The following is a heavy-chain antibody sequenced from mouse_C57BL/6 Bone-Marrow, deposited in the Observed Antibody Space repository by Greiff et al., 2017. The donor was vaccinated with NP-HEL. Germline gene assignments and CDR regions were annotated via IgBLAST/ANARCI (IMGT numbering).Heavy chain of an antibody. D-gene: IGHD1-1*01. CDR2: IYPGSGNT. J-gene: IGHJ2*01. V-gene: IGHV1-76*01. Sequence: QVQLKESGAELVRPGASVKLSCKASGYTFTDYYINWVKQRPGQGLEWIARIYPGSGNTYYNEKFKGKATLTAEKSSSTAYMQLSSLTSEDSAVYFCARGPYYYGSREFDYWGQGTTLTVSS. CDR3: ARGPYYYGSREFDY. CDR1: GYTFTDYY.